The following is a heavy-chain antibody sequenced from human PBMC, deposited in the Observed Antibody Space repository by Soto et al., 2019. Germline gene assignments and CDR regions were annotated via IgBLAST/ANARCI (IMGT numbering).Heavy chain of an antibody. Sequence: SETLSLTCAVSGGSISSSNWWSWVRQPPGKGLEWFGEIYHSGSTNYNPSLKSRVTISVDKSKNQFSLKLSSVAAADTAVYYCARGDIVVVPAAMPNYYYGMDVWGQGTTVTVSS. V-gene: IGHV4-4*02. CDR1: GGSISSSNW. J-gene: IGHJ6*02. CDR2: IYHSGST. D-gene: IGHD2-2*01. CDR3: ARGDIVVVPAAMPNYYYGMDV.